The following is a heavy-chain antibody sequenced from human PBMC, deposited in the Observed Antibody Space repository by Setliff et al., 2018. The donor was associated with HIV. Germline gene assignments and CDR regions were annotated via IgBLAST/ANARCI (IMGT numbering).Heavy chain of an antibody. CDR2: IRYDAATK. CDR3: AKEDQRVTSVDY. CDR1: GFTFNNYG. D-gene: IGHD2-2*01. Sequence: GGSLRLSCAASGFTFNNYGMHWVRQAPGKGLEWVAFIRYDAATKYYADSVEGRFTISRDNSKNTLFLQMNSLRSEDTAVYYCAKEDQRVTSVDYWGQGTPVTVS. V-gene: IGHV3-30*02. J-gene: IGHJ4*02.